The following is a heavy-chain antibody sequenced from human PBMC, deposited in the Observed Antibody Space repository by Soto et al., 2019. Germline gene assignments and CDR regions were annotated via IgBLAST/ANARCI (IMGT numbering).Heavy chain of an antibody. D-gene: IGHD3-22*01. CDR2: IYSSGTT. J-gene: IGHJ4*02. V-gene: IGHV4-31*03. Sequence: QVQLQESGPGLVKPSQTLSLTCTVSGDFISSGGYYWIWIRQLPGKVLEWIGYIYSSGTTYYNPSLKSRITISVDTSKNQFSLNLSSVTAADTAVYYCARTDSSGYYFVYWGQGTLVTVFS. CDR3: ARTDSSGYYFVY. CDR1: GDFISSGGYY.